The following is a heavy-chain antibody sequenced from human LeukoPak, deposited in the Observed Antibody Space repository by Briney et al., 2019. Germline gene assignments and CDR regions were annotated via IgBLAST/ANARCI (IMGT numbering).Heavy chain of an antibody. CDR2: ISAYNGNT. Sequence: GASVTVSFKASGYTFTSYGISWVRQAPGQGLEWMGWISAYNGNTNYAQKLQGRVTMTAETSTSTAYMVMRSLRSDDTAVYYCSRLNGRSDVLYFGGLHYYFDYWGQGTLVTVSS. CDR1: GYTFTSYG. V-gene: IGHV1-18*01. J-gene: IGHJ4*02. CDR3: SRLNGRSDVLYFGGLHYYFDY. D-gene: IGHD3-10*01.